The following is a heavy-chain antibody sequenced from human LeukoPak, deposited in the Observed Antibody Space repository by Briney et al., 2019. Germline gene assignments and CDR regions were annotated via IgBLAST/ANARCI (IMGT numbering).Heavy chain of an antibody. CDR3: ARAEGFLPY. CDR1: GYTFTSYD. CDR2: MNPNSGNT. J-gene: IGHJ4*02. V-gene: IGHV1-8*01. D-gene: IGHD1-14*01. Sequence: GASVKASCKASGYTFTSYDINWVRQATGQGLEWMGWMNPNSGNTGYAQKFQGRVTMTRDTSASTAYMELSSLRSEDTAVYYCARAEGFLPYWGQGTLVTVSS.